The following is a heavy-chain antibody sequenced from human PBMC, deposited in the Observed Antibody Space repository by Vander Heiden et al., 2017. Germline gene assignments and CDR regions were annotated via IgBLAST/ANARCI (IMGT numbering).Heavy chain of an antibody. CDR2: IIPIFGYA. J-gene: IGHJ4*02. CDR1: GGTFSSYA. V-gene: IGHV1-69*06. CDR3: ARGGVVVAATRGALDY. Sequence: QVQLVQSGAEVKKPGSSVKVSCKASGGTFSSYAISWVRQAPGQGLGCMVGIIPIFGYANAPLKCQGSGTMPADKSTSTAYMGLSSLRAEDTSVYYCARGGVVVAATRGALDYWGQGTLVTVSS. D-gene: IGHD2-15*01.